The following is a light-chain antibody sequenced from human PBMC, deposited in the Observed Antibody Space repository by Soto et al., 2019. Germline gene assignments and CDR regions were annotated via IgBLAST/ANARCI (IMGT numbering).Light chain of an antibody. CDR2: GNS. CDR3: QSYDSSRSGWV. Sequence: QSVLTQPPSVSGAPGQRVTISCTGSSSNIGAGYNVHWYQQLPGTAPKLLIYGNSNRPSGVPDRFSGSKSGTSASLAITGLQADDEADDYCQSYDSSRSGWVFGGGTKLTVL. J-gene: IGLJ3*02. V-gene: IGLV1-40*01. CDR1: SSNIGAGYN.